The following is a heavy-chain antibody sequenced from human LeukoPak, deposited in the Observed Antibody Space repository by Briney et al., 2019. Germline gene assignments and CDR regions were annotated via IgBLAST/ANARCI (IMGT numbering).Heavy chain of an antibody. J-gene: IGHJ4*02. Sequence: PGGSLRLSCAASEFSFSDSGMHWVRQAPGKGLEWVAVISYDGSGKYYADSVKGRFTISRDNSKQTLYLQMNGLRAEDTAVYYSARTIAPAIHWWGEDHYFDYWGQGTLVTVSS. CDR3: ARTIAPAIHWWGEDHYFDY. D-gene: IGHD6-25*01. CDR2: ISYDGSGK. CDR1: EFSFSDSG. V-gene: IGHV3-30*03.